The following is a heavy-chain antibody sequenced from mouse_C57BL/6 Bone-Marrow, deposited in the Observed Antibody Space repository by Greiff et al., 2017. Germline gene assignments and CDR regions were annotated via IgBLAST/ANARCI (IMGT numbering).Heavy chain of an antibody. CDR3: ARSDDCNWDAMDY. J-gene: IGHJ4*01. CDR1: GYTFTSYW. Sequence: VQLQQSGAELVKPGASVKLSCKASGYTFTSYWMHWVKQRPGRGLEWIGRIDPNRGGTKYNEKFKSKATLTVDKPSSTAYMQLSRLTSEDSAVYYCARSDDCNWDAMDYWGQGTSVTVSS. D-gene: IGHD4-1*02. V-gene: IGHV1-72*01. CDR2: IDPNRGGT.